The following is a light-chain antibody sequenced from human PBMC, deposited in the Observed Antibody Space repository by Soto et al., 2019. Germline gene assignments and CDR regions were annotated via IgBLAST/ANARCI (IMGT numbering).Light chain of an antibody. V-gene: IGKV1-9*01. CDR1: QGISSF. J-gene: IGKJ4*01. Sequence: DIQLTQSPSFLSASVGDRVTITCRASQGISSFLTWSQQKPGKAPKLLIYAASTLESGVPSRFSGSGSGTEFTLTISSLQPEDFATYYCQQVHSYPLTFGGGTKVDIK. CDR2: AAS. CDR3: QQVHSYPLT.